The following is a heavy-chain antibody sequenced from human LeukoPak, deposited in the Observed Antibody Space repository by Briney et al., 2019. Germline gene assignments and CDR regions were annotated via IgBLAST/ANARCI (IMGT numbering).Heavy chain of an antibody. CDR2: IYYSGST. J-gene: IGHJ4*02. V-gene: IGHV4-59*01. D-gene: IGHD5-24*01. CDR3: ARTERVEMATYYFDY. CDR1: GGSISSYH. Sequence: SETLSLTCTVSGGSISSYHWSWIRQPPGKGLEWIGYIYYSGSTNYNPSLKSRVTISVDTSKNQFSLKLSSVTAADTAVYYCARTERVEMATYYFDYWGQGTLVTVSS.